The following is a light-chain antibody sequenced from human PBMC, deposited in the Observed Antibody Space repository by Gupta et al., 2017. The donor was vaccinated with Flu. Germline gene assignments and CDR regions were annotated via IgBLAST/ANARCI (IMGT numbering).Light chain of an antibody. V-gene: IGLV2-14*01. Sequence: QSALTQPASVSGAPGQSGTLSCTGTSSDVGGYNYVSWEQHHPGKAPKLMIYEVINRPSGVSNRFSGSKSGNTASLTISELQAEDEAYYYCSSNTSTNSLEFGGGTKLTVL. CDR1: SSDVGGYNY. CDR3: SSNTSTNSLE. CDR2: EVI. J-gene: IGLJ3*02.